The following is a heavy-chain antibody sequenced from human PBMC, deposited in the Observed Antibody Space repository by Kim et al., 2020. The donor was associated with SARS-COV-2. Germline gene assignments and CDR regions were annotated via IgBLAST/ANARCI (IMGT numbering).Heavy chain of an antibody. J-gene: IGHJ5*02. D-gene: IGHD6-19*01. CDR3: ARHAGHLRGLVQADWFDP. Sequence: SETLSLTCTVSGGSISSSSYYWGWIRQPPGKGLEWIGSIYYSGTTYYNPSLKSRVTISVDTSKNQFSLKLSSVTAADTAVYYCARHAGHLRGLVQADWFDPWGQGTLVTVPS. CDR1: GGSISSSSYY. CDR2: IYYSGTT. V-gene: IGHV4-39*01.